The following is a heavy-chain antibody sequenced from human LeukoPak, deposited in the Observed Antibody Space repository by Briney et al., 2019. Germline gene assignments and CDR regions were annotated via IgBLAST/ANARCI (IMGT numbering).Heavy chain of an antibody. CDR1: GYTFTSYY. D-gene: IGHD6-6*01. J-gene: IGHJ6*03. CDR3: ARVCCFVLGTYSSSPLDYYYYYMDV. CDR2: INPSGGST. Sequence: GASVKVSCKASGYTFTSYYMHWVRQAPGQGLEWMGLINPSGGSTSYAQKLQGRVTMTTDTSTSTAYMELRSLRSDDTAVYYCARVCCFVLGTYSSSPLDYYYYYMDVWGKGTTVTVSS. V-gene: IGHV1-46*01.